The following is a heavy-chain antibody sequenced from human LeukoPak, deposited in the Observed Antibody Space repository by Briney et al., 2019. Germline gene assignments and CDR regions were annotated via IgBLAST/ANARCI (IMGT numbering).Heavy chain of an antibody. D-gene: IGHD6-19*01. CDR1: GFTFSSYG. Sequence: GGSLRLSCAASGFTFSSYGMHWVRQAPGKGLEWVAFIRYDGSNKYYADSVKGRFTISRDNSKNTLYLQMNSLRAEDTAVYYCVQWLEYYFYYWGQGTLVTVSS. V-gene: IGHV3-30*02. CDR2: IRYDGSNK. CDR3: VQWLEYYFYY. J-gene: IGHJ4*02.